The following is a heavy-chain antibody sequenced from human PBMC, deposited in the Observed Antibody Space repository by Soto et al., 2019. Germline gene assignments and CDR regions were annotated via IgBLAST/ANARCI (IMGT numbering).Heavy chain of an antibody. CDR1: VVTFSDDD. V-gene: IGHV3-13*04. CDR2: IATSGST. Sequence: PGGSVRLSCSASVVTFSDDDVHGARQATGKRLEWVSAIATSGSTHYAASVQGRFTISREDAKNSLFLQINSLRDGDTATYYCVRERMGIGTWYFDLWGRGTLVTVSS. D-gene: IGHD7-27*01. CDR3: VRERMGIGTWYFDL. J-gene: IGHJ2*01.